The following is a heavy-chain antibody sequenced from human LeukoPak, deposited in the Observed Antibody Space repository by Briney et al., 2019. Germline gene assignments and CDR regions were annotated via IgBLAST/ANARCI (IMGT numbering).Heavy chain of an antibody. CDR2: MSNSGENT. V-gene: IGHV3-30*18. CDR1: GFTFSSYS. D-gene: IGHD4-17*01. J-gene: IGHJ4*02. Sequence: GGSLRLSCAASGFTFSSYSMTWVRQAPGKGLEWVGIMSNSGENTFYGEAVKGRFTISRDNSQNTLYLQMNSLRPEDTAVYYCAKGGASVTRYVDYWGQGTLVTVSS. CDR3: AKGGASVTRYVDY.